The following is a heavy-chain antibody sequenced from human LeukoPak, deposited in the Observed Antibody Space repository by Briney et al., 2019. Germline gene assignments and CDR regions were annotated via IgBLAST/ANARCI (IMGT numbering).Heavy chain of an antibody. Sequence: PSETLSLTCNVSGGSTASGDCFWSWIRQPPGKGLEWLGFIYYSGSTYHNPSLKSRVTMSVDTSKNQFSLKLSSVTAADTAVYYCARTSTGDRPRRYFNSWGQGTLVTVSS. CDR3: ARTSTGDRPRRYFNS. CDR1: GGSTASGDCF. J-gene: IGHJ4*02. V-gene: IGHV4-30-4*01. D-gene: IGHD7-27*01. CDR2: IYYSGST.